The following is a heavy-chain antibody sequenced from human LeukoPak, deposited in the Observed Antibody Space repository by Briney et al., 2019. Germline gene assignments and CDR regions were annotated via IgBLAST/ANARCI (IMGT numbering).Heavy chain of an antibody. J-gene: IGHJ2*01. CDR3: ARDLFTAVNRYWYFDL. V-gene: IGHV3-74*01. CDR1: GFTFSSYW. Sequence: PGGSLRLSCAASGFTFSSYWMHWVRQAPGKGLMWVSRINSDGSSTSYADSVKGRFTISRDNAKNTLYLQMNSLRAEDTAVYYCARDLFTAVNRYWYFDLWGRGTLVTVSS. D-gene: IGHD5-18*01. CDR2: INSDGSST.